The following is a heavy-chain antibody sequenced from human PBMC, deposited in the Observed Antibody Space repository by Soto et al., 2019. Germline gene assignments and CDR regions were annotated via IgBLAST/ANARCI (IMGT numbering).Heavy chain of an antibody. J-gene: IGHJ4*02. CDR3: VRVGLNRNYDFDF. Sequence: ASVKVSCKASGYTFNSYYIHWVRQAPGKGLEWMGWINPNSDVTGYAQSFQGRVTMTRDMSMTTAYMDLTRLRSDDTAVYYCVRVGLNRNYDFDFWGQGTLVTVSS. CDR1: GYTFNSYY. CDR2: INPNSDVT. V-gene: IGHV1-2*02. D-gene: IGHD3-16*01.